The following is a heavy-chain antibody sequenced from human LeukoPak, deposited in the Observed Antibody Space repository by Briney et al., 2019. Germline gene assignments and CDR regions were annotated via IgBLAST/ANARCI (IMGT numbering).Heavy chain of an antibody. Sequence: SETLSLTCAVYGGSFSGYYWSWIRQPPGKGLEWIGEINRRGSTNYNPSLKSRVTISVDTSKNQFSLKLSSVTAADTAVYYCARGPYYYDFWSGYSIFDYWGQGTLVTVSS. CDR1: GGSFSGYY. J-gene: IGHJ4*02. CDR3: ARGPYYYDFWSGYSIFDY. CDR2: INRRGST. D-gene: IGHD3-3*01. V-gene: IGHV4-34*01.